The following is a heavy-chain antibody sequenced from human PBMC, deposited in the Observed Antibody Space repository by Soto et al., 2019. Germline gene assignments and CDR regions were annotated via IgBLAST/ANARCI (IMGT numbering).Heavy chain of an antibody. Sequence: PGGSLKLSCSASGFTFSDYYMSWIRQAPGKGLEWVSYISSSSSYTNYADSVKGRFTISRDNAKNSLYLQMNSLRAEDTAVYYCARDPDPPRNWNYFDYWGQGTLVTVSS. CDR2: ISSSSSYT. D-gene: IGHD1-20*01. CDR1: GFTFSDYY. V-gene: IGHV3-11*06. CDR3: ARDPDPPRNWNYFDY. J-gene: IGHJ4*02.